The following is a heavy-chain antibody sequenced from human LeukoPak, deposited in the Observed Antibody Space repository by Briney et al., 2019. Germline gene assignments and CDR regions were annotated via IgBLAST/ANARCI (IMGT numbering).Heavy chain of an antibody. CDR1: GGTFSSYA. CDR2: IIPIFGTA. Sequence: SVKVSCKASGGTFSSYAISWVRQAPGQGLEWMGGIIPIFGTANYAQKFQGRVTITADESTSTAYTELSSLRSEDTAVYYCARGAFDSTLLDYWGQGTLVTVSS. J-gene: IGHJ4*02. D-gene: IGHD2/OR15-2a*01. V-gene: IGHV1-69*13. CDR3: ARGAFDSTLLDY.